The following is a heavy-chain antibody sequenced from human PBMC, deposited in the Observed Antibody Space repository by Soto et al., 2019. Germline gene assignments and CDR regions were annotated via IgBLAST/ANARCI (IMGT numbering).Heavy chain of an antibody. D-gene: IGHD3-10*01. Sequence: SETLSLTCTVSGGSVSSGDYFWSWLRQSPGKRLEWIAYIYYSGSTNYNPSLKSRATISVDTSKSQVSLTLTSMTAADAALYYCARSPNYYYYGFDVWGQATAVTV. V-gene: IGHV4-61*08. CDR3: ARSPNYYYYGFDV. CDR1: GGSVSSGDYF. CDR2: IYYSGST. J-gene: IGHJ6*02.